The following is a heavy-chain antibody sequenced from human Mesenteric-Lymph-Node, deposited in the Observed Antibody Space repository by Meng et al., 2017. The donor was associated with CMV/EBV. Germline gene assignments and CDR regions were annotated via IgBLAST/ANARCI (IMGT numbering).Heavy chain of an antibody. CDR2: IKQDGSEK. V-gene: IGHV3-7*03. Sequence: GESLKISCAASGFTFSSYWMSWVRQAPGKGLEWVANIKQDGSEKYYVDSVKGRFTISRDNSKNTLYLQMNSLRAEDTAVYYCARDNYVWGTYRYYGMDVWGQGTTVTVSS. J-gene: IGHJ6*02. CDR3: ARDNYVWGTYRYYGMDV. CDR1: GFTFSSYW. D-gene: IGHD3-16*02.